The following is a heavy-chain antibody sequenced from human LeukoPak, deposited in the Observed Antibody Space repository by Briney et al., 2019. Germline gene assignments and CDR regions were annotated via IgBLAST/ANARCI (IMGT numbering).Heavy chain of an antibody. V-gene: IGHV3-30*14. Sequence: PGGSLRLSCAASGFTFSRYGMHWVRQAPGKGLEWVTAISYDGSNKYYADSVKGRFTISRDNSKNTLYLQMNSLRAEDTAVYYCARRAGGYSHPYDYWGQGTLVTVSS. CDR2: ISYDGSNK. D-gene: IGHD4-23*01. J-gene: IGHJ4*02. CDR1: GFTFSRYG. CDR3: ARRAGGYSHPYDY.